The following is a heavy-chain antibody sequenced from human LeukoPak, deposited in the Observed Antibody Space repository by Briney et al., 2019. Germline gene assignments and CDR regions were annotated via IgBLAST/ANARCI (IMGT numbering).Heavy chain of an antibody. J-gene: IGHJ2*01. V-gene: IGHV3-21*01. D-gene: IGHD3-22*01. CDR3: ARVRYYYDSSGYWYFDL. Sequence: GGSLRLSCAASGFTFNTYSMSWVRQAPGKGLEWVSIISRTSESIFYADSVKGRFTISRDNAKNTLYLQMNSLRAEDTAVYYCARVRYYYDSSGYWYFDLWGRGTLVTVSS. CDR1: GFTFNTYS. CDR2: ISRTSESI.